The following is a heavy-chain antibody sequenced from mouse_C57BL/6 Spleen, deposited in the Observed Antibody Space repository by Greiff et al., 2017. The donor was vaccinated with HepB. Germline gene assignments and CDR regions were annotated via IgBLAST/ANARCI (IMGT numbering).Heavy chain of an antibody. Sequence: EVKLVESGGGLVKPGGSLKLSCAASGFTFSDYGMHWVRQAPEKGLEWVAYISSGSSTIYYADTVNGRFTISRDNAKNTLFLQRTSLRSEDTAMYYCARASYSGAMDYWGQGTSVTVSS. V-gene: IGHV5-17*01. CDR3: ARASYSGAMDY. J-gene: IGHJ4*01. CDR2: ISSGSSTI. D-gene: IGHD2-12*01. CDR1: GFTFSDYG.